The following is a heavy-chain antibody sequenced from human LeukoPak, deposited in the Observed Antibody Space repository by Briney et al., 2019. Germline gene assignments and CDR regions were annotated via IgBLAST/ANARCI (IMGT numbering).Heavy chain of an antibody. J-gene: IGHJ3*02. CDR2: MNPNSGNT. V-gene: IGHV1-8*01. CDR1: GYTFTSYD. Sequence: ASVKVSCKASGYTFTSYDINWVRQATGQGLEWMGWMNPNSGNTGYAQKFQGRVTMTRNTSISTAYMELSSLRSEDTAVYYCARVRLGYDSSGYYYDAFDIWDQGTMVTVSS. D-gene: IGHD3-22*01. CDR3: ARVRLGYDSSGYYYDAFDI.